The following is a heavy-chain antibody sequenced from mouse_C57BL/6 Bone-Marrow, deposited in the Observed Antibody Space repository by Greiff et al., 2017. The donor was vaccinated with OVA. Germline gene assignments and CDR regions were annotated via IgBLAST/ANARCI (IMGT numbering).Heavy chain of an antibody. D-gene: IGHD2-5*01. J-gene: IGHJ4*01. CDR1: GYTFTSYW. Sequence: QVQLQQPGAELVMPGASVKLSCKASGYTFTSYWMHWVKQRPGQGLEWIGEIDPSDSYTNYNQKFKGKSTLTVDKSSSTAYMQLSSLPSEDSAVYYCARNSNYLYYYAMDYWGQGTSVTVSS. CDR3: ARNSNYLYYYAMDY. V-gene: IGHV1-69*01. CDR2: IDPSDSYT.